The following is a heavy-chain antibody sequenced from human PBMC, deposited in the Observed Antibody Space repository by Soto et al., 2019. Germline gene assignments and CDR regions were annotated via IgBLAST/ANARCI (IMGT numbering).Heavy chain of an antibody. CDR3: AKGIAIAVAVCHY. CDR2: ISYDGSNK. CDR1: GFTFSSYG. Sequence: QVQLVESGGGVVQPGRSLRLSCAASGFTFSSYGMHWVRQAPGKGLEWVAVISYDGSNKYYADSVKGRFTISRDNSKNTLYLQMNSLRAEDTAVHYCAKGIAIAVAVCHYWGQGTLVTVSS. V-gene: IGHV3-30*18. D-gene: IGHD6-19*01. J-gene: IGHJ4*02.